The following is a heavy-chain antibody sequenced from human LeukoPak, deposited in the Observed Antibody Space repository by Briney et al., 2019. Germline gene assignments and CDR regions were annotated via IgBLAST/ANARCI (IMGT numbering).Heavy chain of an antibody. D-gene: IGHD3-22*01. CDR1: GGSISSYY. CDR2: IYYSGST. CDR3: ARHAYYYDSSGYHNYFDY. Sequence: SSETLSLTCTVSGGSISSYYWSWIRQPPGKGLEWIGYIYYSGSTNYNPSLKSRVTISVDTSKNQFSLKLSSVTAADTAVYYCARHAYYYDSSGYHNYFDYWGQGTLVTVPS. J-gene: IGHJ4*02. V-gene: IGHV4-59*08.